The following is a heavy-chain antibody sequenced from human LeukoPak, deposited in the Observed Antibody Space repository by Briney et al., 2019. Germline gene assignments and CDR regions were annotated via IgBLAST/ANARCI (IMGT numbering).Heavy chain of an antibody. Sequence: GGSLRLSCAASGFPFSNAWISWVRQAPGKGLEWVSAISGSGDSTYYGDSVKGRFTISRDNSKNTLYLQMNSLRAEDTAVYYCAKTRPLDSSSWSHGDYWGQGTLVTVSS. V-gene: IGHV3-23*01. CDR3: AKTRPLDSSSWSHGDY. D-gene: IGHD6-13*01. CDR1: GFPFSNAW. J-gene: IGHJ4*02. CDR2: ISGSGDST.